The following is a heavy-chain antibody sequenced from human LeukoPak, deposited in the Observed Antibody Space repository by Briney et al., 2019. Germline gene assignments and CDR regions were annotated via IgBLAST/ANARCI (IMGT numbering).Heavy chain of an antibody. J-gene: IGHJ4*02. CDR3: ARDLVPYGSGNSMGD. D-gene: IGHD3-10*01. V-gene: IGHV1-69*13. CDR1: GGTLSSHA. Sequence: GASVKVSCKASGGTLSSHAISWVRQAPGQGLEWMGGIIPIFGTTNYAQKFQGRVTISADESTNTAYMELSSLRSEDTAVYYCARDLVPYGSGNSMGDWGQGTLVTVSP. CDR2: IIPIFGTT.